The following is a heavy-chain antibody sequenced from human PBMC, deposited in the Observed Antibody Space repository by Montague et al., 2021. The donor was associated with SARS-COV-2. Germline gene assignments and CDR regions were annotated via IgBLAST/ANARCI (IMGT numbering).Heavy chain of an antibody. CDR1: GFIFSSYE. Sequence: SLRLSCAASGFIFSSYEMNWVRQAPGKGLEWVSYISNSGDTKYYADSVKGRFTISRDNAKNSLYLQMSSLRAEDTAVYYCARAGEDYYHDSSGFLYWGQGILVTVSS. V-gene: IGHV3-48*03. CDR3: ARAGEDYYHDSSGFLY. D-gene: IGHD3-22*01. J-gene: IGHJ4*02. CDR2: ISNSGDTK.